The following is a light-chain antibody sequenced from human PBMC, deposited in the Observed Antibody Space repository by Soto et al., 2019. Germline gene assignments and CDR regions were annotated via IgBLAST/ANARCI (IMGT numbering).Light chain of an antibody. CDR2: EVN. Sequence: QSALAQPASVSGSPGQSITISCGGTSSDVGAYIYVSWYQQFPGKAPKLILYEVNNRPSGVSNRFSGSKSGTTASLTISGLQPEGEADYYCSAYSDIDTKVFGTGTKVTVL. CDR3: SAYSDIDTKV. V-gene: IGLV2-14*03. CDR1: SSDVGAYIY. J-gene: IGLJ1*01.